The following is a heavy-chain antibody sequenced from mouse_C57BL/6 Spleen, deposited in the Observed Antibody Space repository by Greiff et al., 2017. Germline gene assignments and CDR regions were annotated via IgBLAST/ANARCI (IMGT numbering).Heavy chain of an antibody. V-gene: IGHV1-82*01. Sequence: VKLMESGPELVKPGASVKISCKASGYAFSSSWMNWVKQRPGKGLEWIGRIYPGDGDTNYNGKFKGKATLTADKSSSTAYMQLSSLTSEDSAVYFCAREVLRFDYWGQGTTLTVSS. CDR2: IYPGDGDT. CDR3: AREVLRFDY. CDR1: GYAFSSSW. J-gene: IGHJ2*01. D-gene: IGHD1-1*01.